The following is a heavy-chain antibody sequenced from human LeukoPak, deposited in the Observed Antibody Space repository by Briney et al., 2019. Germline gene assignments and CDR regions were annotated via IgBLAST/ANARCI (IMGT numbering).Heavy chain of an antibody. CDR3: ARDLVTVTKGFDI. Sequence: SETLSLTCAVSDDSFSSHYWTWIRQPPGKGLKWIGYISYIGTTNYNPSLKSRVTISIDTSKNQFSLKLTSVTAADTAVYYCARDLVTVTKGFDIWGKGTMVSVSS. J-gene: IGHJ3*02. CDR1: DDSFSSHY. D-gene: IGHD4-17*01. CDR2: ISYIGTT. V-gene: IGHV4-59*11.